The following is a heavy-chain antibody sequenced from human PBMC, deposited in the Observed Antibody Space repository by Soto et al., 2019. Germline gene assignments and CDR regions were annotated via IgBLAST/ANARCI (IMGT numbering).Heavy chain of an antibody. V-gene: IGHV4-59*01. CDR2: IYYSGRT. CDR3: ARVPRRYDMLTGYYYGMDV. D-gene: IGHD3-9*01. CDR1: GGSISSYY. Sequence: SETLSLTCTVSGGSISSYYWSWIRQPPGKGLEWIGYIYYSGRTNYNPSLKSRVTISVDTSKNQFSLKLSSVTAADTAVYYCARVPRRYDMLTGYYYGMDVWGQGTTVTVSS. J-gene: IGHJ6*02.